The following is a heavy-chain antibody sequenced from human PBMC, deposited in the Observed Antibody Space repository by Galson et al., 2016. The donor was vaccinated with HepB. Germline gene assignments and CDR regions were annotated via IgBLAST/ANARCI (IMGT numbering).Heavy chain of an antibody. J-gene: IGHJ6*02. V-gene: IGHV4-59*01. CDR2: ISYSGST. Sequence: SETLSLTCTVSGASIRSYYWTWIRQPPGKGLEWIGYISYSGSTNYNPSLKSRVTISVDTSKNHFSLNLSSVTAADTAVYYCARYGGGSVYYYGMDVWGQGTTVTVSS. CDR1: GASIRSYY. CDR3: ARYGGGSVYYYGMDV. D-gene: IGHD3-10*01.